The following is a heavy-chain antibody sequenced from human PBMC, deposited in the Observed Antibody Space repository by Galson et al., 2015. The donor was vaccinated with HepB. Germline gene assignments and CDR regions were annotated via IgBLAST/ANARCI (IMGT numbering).Heavy chain of an antibody. Sequence: SLRLSCAASGFSFSSYGMHWVRQAPGKGLEWVAVIWYDGSNKYLADSVKGRFTISRDNAKNTLYLQMNGLTTEDTAVYFCARVLSSGWTRQFDYWGQGTLVAVSS. D-gene: IGHD6-19*01. CDR3: ARVLSSGWTRQFDY. CDR2: IWYDGSNK. J-gene: IGHJ4*02. CDR1: GFSFSSYG. V-gene: IGHV3-33*01.